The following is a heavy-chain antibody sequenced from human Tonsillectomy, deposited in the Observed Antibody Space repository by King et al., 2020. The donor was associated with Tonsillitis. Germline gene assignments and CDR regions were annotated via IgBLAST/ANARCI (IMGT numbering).Heavy chain of an antibody. CDR3: ATLREWELGRGAFDY. J-gene: IGHJ4*02. D-gene: IGHD1-26*01. CDR1: GGSISSGGYY. V-gene: IGHV4-31*03. CDR2: IYDSGST. Sequence: QLQESGPGLVKPSQTLSLTCTVSGGSISSGGYYWNWIRQHPGKGLEWIGYIYDSGSTYSNPSLKSRVTISVDTSKNQFSLKLSSVTAADTAVYYCATLREWELGRGAFDYWGQGTLVTVSS.